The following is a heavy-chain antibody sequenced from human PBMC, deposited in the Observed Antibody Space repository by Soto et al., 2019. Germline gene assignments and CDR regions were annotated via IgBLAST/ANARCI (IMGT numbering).Heavy chain of an antibody. D-gene: IGHD1-26*01. V-gene: IGHV1-18*01. Sequence: QVQLVQSGAEVKKPGASVKVSGKASGYTFTSYGISWVRQAPGQGLEWMGWISAYNGNTKYGQKLQGRVTMTTDKCRSAAYMELRSRRPDDTAVYYCARDLGGSNYAPVDYWGQGPLVTVSS. CDR2: ISAYNGNT. J-gene: IGHJ4*02. CDR3: ARDLGGSNYAPVDY. CDR1: GYTFTSYG.